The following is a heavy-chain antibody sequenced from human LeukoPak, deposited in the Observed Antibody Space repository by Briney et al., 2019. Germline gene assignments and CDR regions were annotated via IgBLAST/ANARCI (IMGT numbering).Heavy chain of an antibody. J-gene: IGHJ4*02. CDR1: GFTFSSYA. CDR3: ARDYGGSSPFDY. V-gene: IGHV3-23*01. CDR2: ISGSGGST. Sequence: GGTLRLSCAASGFTFSSYAMSWVRQAPGKGLEWVSAISGSGGSTYYADSVKGRFTISRDNAKNSLYLQMNSLRAEDTAVYYCARDYGGSSPFDYWGQGTLVTVSS. D-gene: IGHD4-23*01.